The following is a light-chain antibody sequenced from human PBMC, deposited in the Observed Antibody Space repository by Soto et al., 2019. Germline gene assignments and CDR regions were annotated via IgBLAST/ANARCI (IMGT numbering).Light chain of an antibody. CDR2: DAS. V-gene: IGKV3-11*01. Sequence: EIMLTQPPATLSLSPGERATLFCRASQSVGTYLAWYQQKPGQAPRLLIYDASNRATGIPARFRGSGSGTDFSLTINSLEPDDFAVYYCQQRAKWPPGFTFGPGTKVEIK. CDR3: QQRAKWPPGFT. J-gene: IGKJ3*01. CDR1: QSVGTY.